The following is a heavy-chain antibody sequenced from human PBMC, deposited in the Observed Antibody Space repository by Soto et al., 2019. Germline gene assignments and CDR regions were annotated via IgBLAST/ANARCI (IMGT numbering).Heavy chain of an antibody. J-gene: IGHJ3*02. D-gene: IGHD3-10*01. Sequence: VQLEECGGGLVQPGGSLRLSCAASGFAVTTNYMSWVRQPPGKGLEWVSVVYSGGSTYYADSVKGRFTVSRDNSKNTLYLQMNSLRAEDTAVYYCARDFSGKNDAFDIWGQGTVVTVSS. V-gene: IGHV3-66*01. CDR2: VYSGGST. CDR3: ARDFSGKNDAFDI. CDR1: GFAVTTNY.